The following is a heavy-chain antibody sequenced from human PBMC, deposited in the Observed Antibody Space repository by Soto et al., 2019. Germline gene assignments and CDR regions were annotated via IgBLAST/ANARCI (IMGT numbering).Heavy chain of an antibody. D-gene: IGHD2-15*01. J-gene: IGHJ4*02. Sequence: ASVKVSCKASGYTFTSYYMHWVRQAPGQGLEWMGIINPSGGSTSYAQKFQGRVTMTRDTSTSTVYMELSSLRSEDTAVYYCARGDCSVRSCYAAIDYWCQEILVTFSS. V-gene: IGHV1-46*01. CDR2: INPSGGST. CDR3: ARGDCSVRSCYAAIDY. CDR1: GYTFTSYY.